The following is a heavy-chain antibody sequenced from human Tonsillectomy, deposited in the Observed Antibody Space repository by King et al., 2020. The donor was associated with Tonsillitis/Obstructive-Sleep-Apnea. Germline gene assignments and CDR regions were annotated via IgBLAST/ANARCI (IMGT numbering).Heavy chain of an antibody. CDR2: INHSGST. J-gene: IGHJ6*03. D-gene: IGHD6-13*01. Sequence: VLLQQWGAGLLKPSETLSLTCAVYGGSFSGYYWSWIRQPPGKGLEWIGEINHSGSTNYNPSLKSRVTISVDTSKNQFSLKLSSVTAADTAVYYCARGQPDPDYYYYIDVWGKGTTVTVSS. V-gene: IGHV4-34*01. CDR3: ARGQPDPDYYYYIDV. CDR1: GGSFSGYY.